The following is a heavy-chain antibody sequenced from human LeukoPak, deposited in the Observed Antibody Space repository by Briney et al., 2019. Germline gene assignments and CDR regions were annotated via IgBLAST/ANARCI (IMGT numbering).Heavy chain of an antibody. Sequence: ASVKVSCKASGYSITGYYIHWVRQAPGLGLEWMGWISPNSDATSYAQQFQGRVTMTCDRSISTAYMQLSSLRSDDTAIYYCVRSLRTAGYWGQGTLVTVSS. V-gene: IGHV1-2*02. J-gene: IGHJ4*02. D-gene: IGHD6-19*01. CDR2: ISPNSDAT. CDR3: VRSLRTAGY. CDR1: GYSITGYY.